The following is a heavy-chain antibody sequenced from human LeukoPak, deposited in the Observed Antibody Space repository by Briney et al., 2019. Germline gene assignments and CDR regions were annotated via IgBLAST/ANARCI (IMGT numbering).Heavy chain of an antibody. Sequence: SETLSLTCTVSGGSISSSSYYWGWIRQPPGKGLEWIGSIYYSGSTYYNPSLKSRVTISVDPSKNQFSLKLSSVTPADTAVYYCARDKRLRTTRTVDAFDIWGQGTMVTVSS. CDR2: IYYSGST. J-gene: IGHJ3*02. CDR1: GGSISSSSYY. D-gene: IGHD1-1*01. V-gene: IGHV4-39*07. CDR3: ARDKRLRTTRTVDAFDI.